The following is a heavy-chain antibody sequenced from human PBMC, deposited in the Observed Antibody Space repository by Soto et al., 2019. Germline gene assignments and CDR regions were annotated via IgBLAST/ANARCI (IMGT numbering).Heavy chain of an antibody. V-gene: IGHV3-30*18. Sequence: QVQLVESGGGVVQPGRSLRLSCAASGFTFSSYGMHWVRQAPGKGLEWVAVISYDGSNKYYADSVKGRFTISRDNSKNTLYLQMNSLRAEDTAVYYCAKAGYSSVSGAVYYYYYGMDVWGQGTTVTVSS. CDR3: AKAGYSSVSGAVYYYYYGMDV. CDR1: GFTFSSYG. D-gene: IGHD6-19*01. CDR2: ISYDGSNK. J-gene: IGHJ6*02.